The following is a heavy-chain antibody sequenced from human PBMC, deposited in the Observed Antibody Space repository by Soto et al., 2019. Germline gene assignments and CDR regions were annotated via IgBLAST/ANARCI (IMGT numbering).Heavy chain of an antibody. Sequence: GAAVKFSCKASGGTFSSYAISWVRQAPGQGLEWMGGIIPIFGTANYAQKFQGRVTITADESTSTAYMELSSLRSEDTAVYYCASSQGLRYFDWFPGSYFDYWGQGTLVTVSS. CDR3: ASSQGLRYFDWFPGSYFDY. D-gene: IGHD3-9*01. V-gene: IGHV1-69*13. J-gene: IGHJ4*02. CDR2: IIPIFGTA. CDR1: GGTFSSYA.